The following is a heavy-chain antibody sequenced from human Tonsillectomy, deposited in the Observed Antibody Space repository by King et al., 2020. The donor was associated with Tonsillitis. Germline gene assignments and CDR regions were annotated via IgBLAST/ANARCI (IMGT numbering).Heavy chain of an antibody. J-gene: IGHJ4*02. V-gene: IGHV3-9*01. Sequence: VQLVESGGGLVQPGRSLRLSCAASGFTFDDYAMHWVRQGPGKCLEWVSSISWNSGIIDHAVTVKGRFTISRDNAKNYLYLQMNSLRAEDTALYYCVKSIDSSSWGVHQTAFDYWGQGTQVFVSS. D-gene: IGHD6-6*01. CDR3: VKSIDSSSWGVHQTAFDY. CDR2: ISWNSGII. CDR1: GFTFDDYA.